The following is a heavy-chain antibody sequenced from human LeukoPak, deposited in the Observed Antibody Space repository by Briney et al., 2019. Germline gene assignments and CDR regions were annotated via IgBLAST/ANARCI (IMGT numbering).Heavy chain of an antibody. CDR1: GYTFTGYY. J-gene: IGHJ6*02. V-gene: IGHV1-2*02. Sequence: ASVKVSCKASGYTFTGYYMHWVRQAPGQGLEWMGWINPNSGGTNYAQKLQGRVTMTRDTSISTAYMELSRLRSDDTAVYYCARVEMATLKNGMDVWGQGTTVTVSS. D-gene: IGHD5-24*01. CDR2: INPNSGGT. CDR3: ARVEMATLKNGMDV.